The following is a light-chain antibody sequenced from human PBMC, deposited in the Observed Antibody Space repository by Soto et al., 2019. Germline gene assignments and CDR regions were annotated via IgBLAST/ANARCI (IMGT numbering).Light chain of an antibody. J-gene: IGLJ3*02. CDR1: SSDVGAYNY. CDR2: EVS. Sequence: QSVLTQPPSASGSPGQSVTISCTGTSSDVGAYNYVSGYQQYPGKAPTLMIYEVSKRPSGVPDRFSGSKSGKTASLTVSGLQPEDEADYYRTSYAGSNIWVFGGGTQLTVL. V-gene: IGLV2-8*01. CDR3: TSYAGSNIWV.